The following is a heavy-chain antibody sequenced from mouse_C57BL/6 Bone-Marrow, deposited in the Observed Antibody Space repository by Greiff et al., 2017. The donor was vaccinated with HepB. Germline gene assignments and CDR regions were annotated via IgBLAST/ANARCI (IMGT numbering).Heavy chain of an antibody. CDR3: AQTIYYYGSSYFDY. V-gene: IGHV1-26*01. D-gene: IGHD1-1*01. Sequence: VQLKQSGPELVKPGASVKISCKASGYTFTDYYMNWVKQSHGKSLEWIGDINPDNGGTSYNQKFKGKATLTVDKSSSTAYMELRSLTSEDSAVYYCAQTIYYYGSSYFDYWGQGTTLTVSS. CDR2: INPDNGGT. J-gene: IGHJ2*01. CDR1: GYTFTDYY.